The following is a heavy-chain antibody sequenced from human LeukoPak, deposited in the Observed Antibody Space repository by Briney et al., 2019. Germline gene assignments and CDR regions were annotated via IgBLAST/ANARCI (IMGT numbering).Heavy chain of an antibody. CDR2: IIPIFGTA. D-gene: IGHD1-1*01. V-gene: IGHV1-69*13. Sequence: SVKVSXKASGGTFSSYAISWMRQAPGQGLEWMGGIIPIFGTANYAQKFQGRVTITADESTSTAYMELSSLRSEDTAVYYCARVQLERHLPDYWGQGTLVTVSS. J-gene: IGHJ4*02. CDR1: GGTFSSYA. CDR3: ARVQLERHLPDY.